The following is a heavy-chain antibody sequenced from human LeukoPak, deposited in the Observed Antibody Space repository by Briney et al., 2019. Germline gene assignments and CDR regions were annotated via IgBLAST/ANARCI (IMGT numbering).Heavy chain of an antibody. V-gene: IGHV4-59*01. CDR2: IYYSGST. Sequence: SETLSLTCTVSGGSISSYYWSWIRQPPGKGLEWIGYIYYSGSTNYNPSLKSRVTISVDTSRNQFSLKLSSVTAADTAVYYCARGPSQDYYDSSGYYAFDIWGQGTMVTVSS. D-gene: IGHD3-22*01. CDR3: ARGPSQDYYDSSGYYAFDI. J-gene: IGHJ3*02. CDR1: GGSISSYY.